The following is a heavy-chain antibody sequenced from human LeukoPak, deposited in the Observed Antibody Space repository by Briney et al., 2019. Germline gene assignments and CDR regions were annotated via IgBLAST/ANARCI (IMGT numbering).Heavy chain of an antibody. Sequence: EASVKVSCKASGGTFSSYAISWVRQAPGQGLEWVGGIIPIFGTANYAQKFQGRVTITADESTSTAYMELSSLRSEDTAVYYCARVHYGGNALAYYYYMDVWGKGTTVTVSS. CDR1: GGTFSSYA. D-gene: IGHD4-23*01. J-gene: IGHJ6*03. V-gene: IGHV1-69*13. CDR2: IIPIFGTA. CDR3: ARVHYGGNALAYYYYMDV.